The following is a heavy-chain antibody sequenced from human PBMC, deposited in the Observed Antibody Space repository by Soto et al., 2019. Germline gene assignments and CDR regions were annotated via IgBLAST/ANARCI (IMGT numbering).Heavy chain of an antibody. CDR2: LSHDESNK. CDR3: VKEGRGSSTSCSRCYGLDV. Sequence: GGSLRLSCAASGFTFSIFAMSWVRQAPGKGLEWVAALSHDESNKFYADSVKGRFTISRDNSKNTLYLEMFSLRAEDTAVYYCVKEGRGSSTSCSRCYGLDVWGQGTTVTVSS. V-gene: IGHV3-30*18. J-gene: IGHJ6*02. D-gene: IGHD2-2*01. CDR1: GFTFSIFA.